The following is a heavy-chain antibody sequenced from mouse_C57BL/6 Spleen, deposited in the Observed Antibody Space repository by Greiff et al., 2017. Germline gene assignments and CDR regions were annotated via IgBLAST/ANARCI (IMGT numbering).Heavy chain of an antibody. V-gene: IGHV1-64*01. CDR2: IHPNSGST. Sequence: QVQLQQPGAELVKPGASVKLSCKASGYTFTSYWMHWVKQRPGQGLEWIGMIHPNSGSTNYNEKFKSKATLTVDKSSSTAYMQLSSLTSEDSAVXYCARMNWDWYFDVWGTGTTVTVSS. CDR1: GYTFTSYW. D-gene: IGHD4-1*01. CDR3: ARMNWDWYFDV. J-gene: IGHJ1*03.